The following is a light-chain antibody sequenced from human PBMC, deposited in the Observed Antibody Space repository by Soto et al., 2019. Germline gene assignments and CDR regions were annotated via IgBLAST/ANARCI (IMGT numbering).Light chain of an antibody. V-gene: IGLV2-14*01. Sequence: QSALTQPASVSGSPGQSITISCTGTSSDVGRYNYVSWYQQHPGKAPKLMIYDVNNRPSGVSIRFSGSRSGNTASLTISGLHEEEEADYYCSSFTTSRTLFGGGTKLTVL. J-gene: IGLJ2*01. CDR3: SSFTTSRTL. CDR1: SSDVGRYNY. CDR2: DVN.